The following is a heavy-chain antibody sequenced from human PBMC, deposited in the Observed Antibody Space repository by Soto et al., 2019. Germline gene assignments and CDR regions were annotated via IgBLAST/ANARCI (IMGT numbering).Heavy chain of an antibody. J-gene: IGHJ4*02. CDR1: GGSISSYY. Sequence: SETLSLTCTVSGGSISSYYWSWIRQPPGKGLEWIGYIYYRGGTNYNPSLKSRVTISVATSKNQFSLKLRSVTAADTAVYYCARLGYYDSSGYYVGYWGQGTLVTVSS. CDR3: ARLGYYDSSGYYVGY. D-gene: IGHD3-22*01. V-gene: IGHV4-59*08. CDR2: IYYRGGT.